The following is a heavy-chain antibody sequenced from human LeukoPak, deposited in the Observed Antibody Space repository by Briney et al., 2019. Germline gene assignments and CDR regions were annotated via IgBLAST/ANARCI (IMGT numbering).Heavy chain of an antibody. J-gene: IGHJ4*02. CDR1: GGSISSGGYS. Sequence: PSQTLSLTCAVSGGSISSGGYSWSWIRQPPGKGLEWIGYIYYSGSTNYNPSLKSRVTISVDTSKNQFSLKLSSVTAADTAVYYCARASYYYDSSGYSGYFDYWGQGTLVTVSS. CDR2: IYYSGST. CDR3: ARASYYYDSSGYSGYFDY. D-gene: IGHD3-22*01. V-gene: IGHV4-61*08.